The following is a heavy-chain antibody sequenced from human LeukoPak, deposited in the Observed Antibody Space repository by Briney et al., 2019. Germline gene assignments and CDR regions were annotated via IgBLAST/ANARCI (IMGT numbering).Heavy chain of an antibody. Sequence: GGSLRLSCSASGFTFSTYEMNWVRQAPGKGLEWVSSISGSSSYIYYADSPKGRFTISRDNAKNSLYLQMNSLRAEDTAVYYCANLLRWEPYWGQGTLVTVSS. D-gene: IGHD4-23*01. CDR2: ISGSSSYI. CDR1: GFTFSTYE. CDR3: ANLLRWEPY. J-gene: IGHJ4*02. V-gene: IGHV3-21*01.